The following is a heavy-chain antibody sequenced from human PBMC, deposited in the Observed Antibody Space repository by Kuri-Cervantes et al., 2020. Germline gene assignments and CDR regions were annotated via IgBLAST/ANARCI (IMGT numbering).Heavy chain of an antibody. V-gene: IGHV3-30*02. CDR3: TRGSSGIDY. CDR1: GFILNNYD. J-gene: IGHJ4*02. D-gene: IGHD6-19*01. CDR2: IRYDGSIK. Sequence: GESLKISCAASGFILNNYDMHWVRQAPGKGLEWVAVIRYDGSIKRYVDSVKGRFSISRDISKNTLYLQMNSLRPEDTALYYCTRGSSGIDYWGQGTLVTVSS.